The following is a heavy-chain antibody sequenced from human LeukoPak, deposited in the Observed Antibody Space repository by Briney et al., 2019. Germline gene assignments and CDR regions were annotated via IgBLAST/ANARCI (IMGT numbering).Heavy chain of an antibody. J-gene: IGHJ4*02. CDR3: ARARDWGRNFEY. D-gene: IGHD7-27*01. CDR2: IYNSGST. CDR1: GGSISIYY. V-gene: IGHV4-59*01. Sequence: PSETLSLTCTVSGGSISIYYWSWIRQPPGKGLEWIGYIYNSGSTNYNPSLKSRITISIDTSRIQFSLKLSSVTAADKAVYYCARARDWGRNFEYWGQGTLVTVSS.